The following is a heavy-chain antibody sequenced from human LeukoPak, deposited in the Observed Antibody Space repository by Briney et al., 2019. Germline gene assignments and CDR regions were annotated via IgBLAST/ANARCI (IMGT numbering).Heavy chain of an antibody. J-gene: IGHJ4*02. CDR3: ARGLHYDSSGYYSQGY. CDR1: GYTFTSYY. D-gene: IGHD3-22*01. V-gene: IGHV1-46*01. Sequence: AASVKVSCKASGYTFTSYYMHWVRQAPGQGLEWMGIINPSGGSTSYAQKFQGRVTMTRDTSTSTVYMELSSLRFEDTAVYYCARGLHYDSSGYYSQGYWGQGTLVTVSS. CDR2: INPSGGST.